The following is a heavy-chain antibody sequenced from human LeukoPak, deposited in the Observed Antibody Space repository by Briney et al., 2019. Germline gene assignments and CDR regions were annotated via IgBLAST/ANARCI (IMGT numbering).Heavy chain of an antibody. V-gene: IGHV4-34*01. CDR1: GGSFSGYY. D-gene: IGHD2-15*01. Sequence: SGTLSLTCAVYGGSFSGYYWSWIRQPPGKGLEWIGEINHSGSTNYNPSLKSRVTISVDTSKNQFSLKLSSVTAADTAVYYCARVVVVAATRAYYYYYYMDVWGKGTTVTVSS. J-gene: IGHJ6*03. CDR2: INHSGST. CDR3: ARVVVVAATRAYYYYYYMDV.